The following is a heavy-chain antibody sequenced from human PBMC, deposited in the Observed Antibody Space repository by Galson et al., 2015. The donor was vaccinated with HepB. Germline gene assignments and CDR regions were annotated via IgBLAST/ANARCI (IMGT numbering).Heavy chain of an antibody. CDR2: ISSSSSYI. J-gene: IGHJ6*03. CDR3: ARVATAMVIVYYMDV. D-gene: IGHD5-18*01. V-gene: IGHV3-21*01. CDR1: GFTFSSYS. Sequence: SLRLSCAASGFTFSSYSMNWVRQAPGKGLEWVSSISSSSSYIYYADSVKGRFTISRDNAKNSLYLQMNSLRAEDTAVYYCARVATAMVIVYYMDVWGKGTTVTVSS.